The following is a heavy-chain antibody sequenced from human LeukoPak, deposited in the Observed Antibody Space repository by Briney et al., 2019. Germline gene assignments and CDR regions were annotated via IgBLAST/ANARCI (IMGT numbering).Heavy chain of an antibody. J-gene: IGHJ6*03. Sequence: GGSLRLSCAPPRFTFSDAWMSWVPQAPGKGLEWVGRILSKTDGGAADSAPPAKGRFTMSKDHSKNTLYLRMNSLKTEDTAMYYCTTDRATTGTTHFVFYNYRDVWGKGTTVTVSS. V-gene: IGHV3-15*01. CDR1: RFTFSDAW. CDR3: TTDRATTGTTHFVFYNYRDV. CDR2: ILSKTDGGAA. D-gene: IGHD1-1*01.